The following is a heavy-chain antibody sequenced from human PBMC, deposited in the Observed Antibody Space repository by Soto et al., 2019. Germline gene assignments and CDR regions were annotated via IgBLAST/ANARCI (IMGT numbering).Heavy chain of an antibody. J-gene: IGHJ4*02. CDR1: GGSISSGDYY. Sequence: SETLSLTCTVSGGSISSGDYYWSWIRQVPKKGLEWIGYIYYSGSTYYNPSLRSRVAMSVDTSKNQFSLKLSSVTAADTAIYYCPREGRLAAADRFDYWGQGTLVTVSS. D-gene: IGHD6-13*01. V-gene: IGHV4-31*03. CDR3: PREGRLAAADRFDY. CDR2: IYYSGST.